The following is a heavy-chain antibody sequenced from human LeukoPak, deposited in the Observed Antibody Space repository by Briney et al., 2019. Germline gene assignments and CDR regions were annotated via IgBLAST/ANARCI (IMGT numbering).Heavy chain of an antibody. V-gene: IGHV1-2*02. J-gene: IGHJ5*02. D-gene: IGHD2-15*01. CDR3: ARERRVVVVAANLNLSDP. Sequence: GASVKVSCKASGYTFTGYYMHWVRQAPGQGLEWVGYINPNSGGTNYAQTFQGRVTMTRDTSISTAYMELSRLRSDDTAVYYCARERRVVVVAANLNLSDPWSQATLVTASS. CDR2: INPNSGGT. CDR1: GYTFTGYY.